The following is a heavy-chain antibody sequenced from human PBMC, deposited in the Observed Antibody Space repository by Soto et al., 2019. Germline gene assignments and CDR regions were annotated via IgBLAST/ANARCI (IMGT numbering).Heavy chain of an antibody. V-gene: IGHV4-59*12. J-gene: IGHJ4*02. D-gene: IGHD2-15*01. CDR1: GGSISSYY. Sequence: SETLSLNCTVSGGSISSYYWSWIRQPPAKGLEWIGYIYYSGSTNYNPSLKSRVTISVDTSKNQFSLKLSSVTAADTAVYYCARTEVVSDSYYFDYWGQGTLVTVSS. CDR3: ARTEVVSDSYYFDY. CDR2: IYYSGST.